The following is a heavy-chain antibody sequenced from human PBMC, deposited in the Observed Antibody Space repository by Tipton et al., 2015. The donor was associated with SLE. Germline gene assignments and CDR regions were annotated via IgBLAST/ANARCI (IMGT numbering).Heavy chain of an antibody. CDR3: ARHPTVTLDVDY. CDR2: IYYSGSN. J-gene: IGHJ4*02. Sequence: TLSLTCTVSGGSISSCYWSWMRQPPGKGLEWSGYIYYSGSNNYNPSLMSRVTISVDTSKNQFSLKLSTVTAADTAGYYCARHPTVTLDVDYWGQGTLVTVSS. CDR1: GGSISSCY. D-gene: IGHD4-17*01. V-gene: IGHV4-59*08.